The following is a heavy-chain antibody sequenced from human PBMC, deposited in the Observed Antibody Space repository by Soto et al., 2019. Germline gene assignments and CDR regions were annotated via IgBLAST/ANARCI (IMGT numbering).Heavy chain of an antibody. CDR2: IIPYYNTL. D-gene: IGHD6-13*01. J-gene: IGHJ4*02. CDR3: ASGASRWYPSVFDS. CDR1: EGTFNSYA. Sequence: QAQVVQSGAEVRKPGSSVKLSCKSSEGTFNSYAIAWVRQAPVQGLEWMGGIIPYYNTLNYAQKFQDRVTITADDSTNTVYMELSSLRSDDTAVYFCASGASRWYPSVFDSWSQGTLVTVSS. V-gene: IGHV1-69*01.